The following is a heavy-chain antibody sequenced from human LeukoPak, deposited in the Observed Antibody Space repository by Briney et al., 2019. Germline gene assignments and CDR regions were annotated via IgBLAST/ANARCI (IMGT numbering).Heavy chain of an antibody. V-gene: IGHV4-31*03. CDR1: GGSISSGGYY. CDR2: IYYSGST. J-gene: IGHJ4*02. D-gene: IGHD2-8*01. Sequence: SETLSLTCTVSGGSISSGGYYWSWIRQHPGKGLEWIGYIYYSGSTYYNPSLKSRVTISVDTSKNQFSLKLSSVTAADTAVYYCARDVMGCFDYWGQGTLVTVSS. CDR3: ARDVMGCFDY.